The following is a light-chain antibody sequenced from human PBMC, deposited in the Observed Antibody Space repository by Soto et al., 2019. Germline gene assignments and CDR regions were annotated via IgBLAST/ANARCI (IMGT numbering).Light chain of an antibody. CDR1: QSVLYSSNNKNY. CDR2: WAS. Sequence: DIVLTQSPDSLAVSLGERATVNCKSSQSVLYSSNNKNYLAWYQQKPGQPPKLLLYWASTRESGVPDRFSGSGSGTDFTLTIRSLQAEDVAVYYGQQFYNSPYTFGQGTKLEI. V-gene: IGKV4-1*01. J-gene: IGKJ2*01. CDR3: QQFYNSPYT.